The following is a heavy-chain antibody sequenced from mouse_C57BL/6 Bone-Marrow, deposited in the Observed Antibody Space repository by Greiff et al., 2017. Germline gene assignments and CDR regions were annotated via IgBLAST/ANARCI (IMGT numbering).Heavy chain of an antibody. D-gene: IGHD1-1*02. CDR2: IDPNSGGT. Sequence: QVQLQQSGAELVKPGASVKLSCKASGYTFTSYWMHWVKQRPGRGLEWIGRIDPNSGGTKYNEKLKSKATLTVDKPSSTAYMQLSSVTSEDSAVYYCALGDYYDPYYYARDYWGQGTSVTVSS. CDR1: GYTFTSYW. J-gene: IGHJ4*01. V-gene: IGHV1-72*01. CDR3: ALGDYYDPYYYARDY.